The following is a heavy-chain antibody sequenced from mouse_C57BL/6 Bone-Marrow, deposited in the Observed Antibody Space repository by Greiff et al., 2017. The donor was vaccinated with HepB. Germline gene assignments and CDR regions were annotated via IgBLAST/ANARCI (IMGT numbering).Heavy chain of an antibody. CDR1: GYTFTSYG. Sequence: QVQLKESGAELARPGASVKLSCKASGYTFTSYGISWVKQRTGQGLEWIGEIYPRSGTTYYNEKFKGKATLTADKSSSTAYMELRSLTSEDSAVYFCARRGYSNYFDYWGQGTTLTVSS. CDR2: IYPRSGTT. V-gene: IGHV1-81*01. CDR3: ARRGYSNYFDY. J-gene: IGHJ2*01. D-gene: IGHD2-5*01.